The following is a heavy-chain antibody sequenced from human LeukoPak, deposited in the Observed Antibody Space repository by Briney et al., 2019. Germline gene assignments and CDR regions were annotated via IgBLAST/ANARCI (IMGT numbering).Heavy chain of an antibody. CDR3: AKLPTYYYDSSGYYPSDY. J-gene: IGHJ4*02. D-gene: IGHD3-22*01. CDR2: ISGSGGST. Sequence: GGSLRLSCAASGFTFSSYAMSWVRQAPGKGLEWVSAISGSGGSTYYADSVKGRFTISRDNSKNTLYLQMNSLRAEDTAVYYCAKLPTYYYDSSGYYPSDYWGQGTLVTVSS. V-gene: IGHV3-23*01. CDR1: GFTFSSYA.